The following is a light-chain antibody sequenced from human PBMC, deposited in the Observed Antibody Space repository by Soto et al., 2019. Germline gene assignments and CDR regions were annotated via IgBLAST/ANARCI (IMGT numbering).Light chain of an antibody. CDR3: SSFTSSMTNV. CDR1: SSDVGSYNL. CDR2: EVN. Sequence: QSALTQPASVSGSPGQSITISCTGTSSDVGSYNLVSWYQQLPGKAPILIIYEVNERPSGISNRFSGSKSGNTASLTISGLQGEDEADYFCSSFTSSMTNVFGSGTKLTVL. V-gene: IGLV2-14*02. J-gene: IGLJ1*01.